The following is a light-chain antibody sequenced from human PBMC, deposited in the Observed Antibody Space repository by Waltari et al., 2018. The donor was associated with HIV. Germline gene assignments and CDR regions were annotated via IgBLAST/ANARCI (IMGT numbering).Light chain of an antibody. Sequence: EIVLPQSPGTLSLSPGERATLSCRASQRVSSSYLAWYQQKPGQAPRLLIYGASSRDTGIPDRFSGSGSGTDFTLTISRLEPEDFAVYYCQQYGSSSWTFGQGTKVEIK. V-gene: IGKV3-20*01. J-gene: IGKJ1*01. CDR3: QQYGSSSWT. CDR1: QRVSSSY. CDR2: GAS.